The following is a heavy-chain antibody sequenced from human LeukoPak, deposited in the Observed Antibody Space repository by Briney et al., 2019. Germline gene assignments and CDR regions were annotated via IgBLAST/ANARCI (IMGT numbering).Heavy chain of an antibody. CDR3: ARDSSGSTSSLPGTNWFNP. V-gene: IGHV4-4*07. Sequence: PSETLSLTCTVSGGSITGYYWSWIRQPAGKGLEWIGRIYTIGRINYNPSLESRVTMSVDTPKNQFSLKLNSVTAADTAVYYCARDSSGSTSSLPGTNWFNPWGQGTLVTVSS. CDR1: GGSITGYY. D-gene: IGHD6-6*01. J-gene: IGHJ5*02. CDR2: IYTIGRI.